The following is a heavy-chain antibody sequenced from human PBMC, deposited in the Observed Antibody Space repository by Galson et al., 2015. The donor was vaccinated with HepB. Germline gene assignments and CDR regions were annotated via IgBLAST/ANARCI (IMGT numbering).Heavy chain of an antibody. CDR1: GYTLTELS. Sequence: SVKVSCKVSGYTLTELSMHWVRQAPGKGLEWMGGFDPEDGETIYAQKFQGRVTMTEDTSTDTAYMELSSLRSEDTAVYYCATAFIGQWLVPDYWGQGTLVTVSS. V-gene: IGHV1-24*01. J-gene: IGHJ4*02. D-gene: IGHD6-19*01. CDR3: ATAFIGQWLVPDY. CDR2: FDPEDGET.